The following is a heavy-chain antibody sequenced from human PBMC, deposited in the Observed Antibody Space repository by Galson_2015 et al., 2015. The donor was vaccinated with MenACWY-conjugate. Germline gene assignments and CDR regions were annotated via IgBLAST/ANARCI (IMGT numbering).Heavy chain of an antibody. CDR1: GFSLSNARMG. CDR2: IFSNDEK. J-gene: IGHJ4*02. CDR3: ARYSSSSYEYYFDY. D-gene: IGHD6-6*01. Sequence: PALVKPTQTLTLTCTVSGFSLSNARMGVSWIRQPPGKALEWLAHIFSNDEKSYSTSLRSRLTISKDTSKSQVVLTMTNMDPVDTATYYCARYSSSSYEYYFDYWGQGTLVTVSS. V-gene: IGHV2-26*01.